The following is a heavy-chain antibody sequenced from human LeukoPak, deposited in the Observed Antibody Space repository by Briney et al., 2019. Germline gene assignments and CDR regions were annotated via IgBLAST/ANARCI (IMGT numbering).Heavy chain of an antibody. Sequence: GGSLRLSCAASGFTFSSFNMNWVRHTPGKGLEWISYISSNSSTIYYADSVKGRFTISRDNSKNTLYLQMNSLRAEDTAVYYCAKDGTVPFGYWGQGTLVTVSS. CDR2: ISSNSSTI. CDR1: GFTFSSFN. V-gene: IGHV3-48*01. D-gene: IGHD1-1*01. CDR3: AKDGTVPFGY. J-gene: IGHJ4*02.